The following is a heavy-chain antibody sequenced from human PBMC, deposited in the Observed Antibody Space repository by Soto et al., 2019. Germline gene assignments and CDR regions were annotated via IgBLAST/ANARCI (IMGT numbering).Heavy chain of an antibody. Sequence: GGSLRLSCAASGFTFSSYGMHWVRQAPGKGLEWVAVIWYDGSNKYYADSVKGRFTISRDNSKNTVYLQMNSLRAEDTAVYYCTRDCGGDCYGYWGQGTLVTVSS. CDR3: TRDCGGDCYGY. CDR2: IWYDGSNK. CDR1: GFTFSSYG. V-gene: IGHV3-33*01. D-gene: IGHD2-21*02. J-gene: IGHJ4*02.